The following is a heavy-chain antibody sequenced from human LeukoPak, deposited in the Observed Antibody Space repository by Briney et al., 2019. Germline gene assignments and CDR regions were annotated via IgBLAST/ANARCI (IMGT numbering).Heavy chain of an antibody. D-gene: IGHD3-22*01. J-gene: IGHJ5*02. Sequence: SETLSLTCTVSGDSVTSGYFYWSWIRQPPGKGLEWIGYIYYSGSTNYNPSLKSRVTISVDTSKNQFSLKLSSVTAADTAVYYCARDMGSSGYYRLSWFDPWGQGTLVTVSS. CDR3: ARDMGSSGYYRLSWFDP. CDR2: IYYSGST. V-gene: IGHV4-61*01. CDR1: GDSVTSGYFY.